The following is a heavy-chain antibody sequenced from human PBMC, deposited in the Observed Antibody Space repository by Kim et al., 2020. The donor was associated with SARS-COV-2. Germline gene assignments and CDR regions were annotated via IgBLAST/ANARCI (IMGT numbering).Heavy chain of an antibody. V-gene: IGHV1-69*13. CDR3: AREGIAAADLDYYGMDV. D-gene: IGHD6-13*01. J-gene: IGHJ6*02. CDR2: IIPIFGTA. Sequence: SVKVSCKASGGTFSSYAISWVRQAPGQGLEWMGGIIPIFGTANYAQKFQGRVTITADESTSTAYMELSSLRSEDTAVYYCAREGIAAADLDYYGMDVWGQGTTVTVSS. CDR1: GGTFSSYA.